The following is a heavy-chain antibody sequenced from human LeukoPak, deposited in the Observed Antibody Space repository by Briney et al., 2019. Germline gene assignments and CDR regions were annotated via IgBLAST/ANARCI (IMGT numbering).Heavy chain of an antibody. D-gene: IGHD6-19*01. CDR2: IYYSGSN. V-gene: IGHV4-61*01. CDR3: ARVSSGKYYYGMDV. J-gene: IGHJ6*02. CDR1: GGSVSSGSYY. Sequence: SETLSLTCTVSGGSVSSGSYYWGWVRQPPGRGVEWVGYIYYSGSNNYNPSLKSRVTISVDTSKNQFSLKLSSVTAADTAVYYCARVSSGKYYYGMDVWGQGTTVTVSS.